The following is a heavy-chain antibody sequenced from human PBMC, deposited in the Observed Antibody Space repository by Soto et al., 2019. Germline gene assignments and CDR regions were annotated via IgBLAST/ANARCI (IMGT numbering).Heavy chain of an antibody. D-gene: IGHD6-13*01. V-gene: IGHV3-23*01. CDR2: ITGSGGDS. Sequence: EVQLLESGGGLVQPGGSLRVSCAASGFSFSSYVMSWVRQAPGKGLEWVSAITGSGGDSYHADSVKGRFTISRDNTKNMLYLQMNSLRAEDTAVYYCAQGSGSSRPYYFDYWGQGTPVPVSS. J-gene: IGHJ4*02. CDR3: AQGSGSSRPYYFDY. CDR1: GFSFSSYV.